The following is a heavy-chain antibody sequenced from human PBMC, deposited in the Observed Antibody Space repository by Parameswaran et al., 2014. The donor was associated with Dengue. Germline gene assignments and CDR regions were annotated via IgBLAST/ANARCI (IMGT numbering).Heavy chain of an antibody. D-gene: IGHD2/OR15-2a*01. CDR3: ARPVDSTDIDALDI. Sequence: VRQMPGKGLEWMGIIHPIDSDTRYSPPFQGQVTISADKSINTAYLQWSSLKASDTAIYYCARPVDSTDIDALDIWGQGTVVTVSS. CDR2: IHPIDSDT. V-gene: IGHV5-51*01. J-gene: IGHJ3*02.